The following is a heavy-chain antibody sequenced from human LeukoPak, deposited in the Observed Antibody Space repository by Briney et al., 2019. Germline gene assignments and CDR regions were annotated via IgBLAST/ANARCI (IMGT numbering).Heavy chain of an antibody. CDR2: IYYSGST. CDR3: ARLGYYYDSSGYYYEYYFQH. D-gene: IGHD3-22*01. CDR1: GGSISSYY. V-gene: IGHV4-59*01. Sequence: PSETLSLTCTVSGGSISSYYWSWIRQPPGKGLEWIGYIYYSGSTNYNPSLKSRVTISVDTSKNQFSLKLSSVTAADTAVYYCARLGYYYDSSGYYYEYYFQHWGQGTLVTVSS. J-gene: IGHJ1*01.